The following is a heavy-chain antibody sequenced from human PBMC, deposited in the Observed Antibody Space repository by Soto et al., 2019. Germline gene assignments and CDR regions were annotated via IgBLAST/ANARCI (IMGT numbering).Heavy chain of an antibody. V-gene: IGHV4-61*01. CDR2: IYYSGST. J-gene: IGHJ4*02. CDR1: GGSVSSGSYY. D-gene: IGHD5-12*01. Sequence: SETLSLTCTVSGGSVSSGSYYWSWIRQPPGKGLEWIGYIYYSGSTNYNPSLKSRVTISVDTSKNQFSLKLSSVTAADTAVYYCARSSGYDWPADYWGQGTLVTVSS. CDR3: ARSSGYDWPADY.